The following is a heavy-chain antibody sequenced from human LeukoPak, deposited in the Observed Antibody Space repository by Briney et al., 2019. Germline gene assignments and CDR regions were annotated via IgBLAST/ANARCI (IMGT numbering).Heavy chain of an antibody. V-gene: IGHV3-30*04. CDR3: AKQYYDFWSGYKGEYYFDY. J-gene: IGHJ4*02. Sequence: QTGRSLRLSCAASGFTFSSYAMHWVRQAPGKGLEWVAVISYDGSNKYYADSVKGRFTISRDNSKNTLYLQMNSLRAEDTAVYYCAKQYYDFWSGYKGEYYFDYWGQGTLVTVSS. CDR2: ISYDGSNK. CDR1: GFTFSSYA. D-gene: IGHD3-3*01.